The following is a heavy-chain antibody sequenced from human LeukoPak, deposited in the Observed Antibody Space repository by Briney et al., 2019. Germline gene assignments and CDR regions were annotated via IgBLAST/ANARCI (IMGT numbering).Heavy chain of an antibody. J-gene: IGHJ6*02. D-gene: IGHD3-3*01. CDR2: INPNSGGT. CDR3: ARGTGWFWSPPSGYYGMDV. V-gene: IGHV1-2*02. CDR1: GYTFTGYY. Sequence: ASVKVSCKASGYTFTGYYMHWVRQAPGQGLEWMGWINPNSGGTNYAQKFQGRVTMTRDTSISTAYMELSRLRSDDTAVYYCARGTGWFWSPPSGYYGMDVWGQGTTGNGSS.